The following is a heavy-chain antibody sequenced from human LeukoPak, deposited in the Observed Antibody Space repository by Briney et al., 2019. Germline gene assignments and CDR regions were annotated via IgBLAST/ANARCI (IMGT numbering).Heavy chain of an antibody. Sequence: GGSLRLSCAASGFTVSSNYMSWVRQAPGKGLEWVSVIYSGGSTYYADSVKGRFTISRDNAKNSLYLQMNSLRAEDTAVYYCARDRHDFWSGANWFDPWGQGTLVTVSS. V-gene: IGHV3-53*01. CDR3: ARDRHDFWSGANWFDP. CDR2: IYSGGST. CDR1: GFTVSSNY. D-gene: IGHD3-3*01. J-gene: IGHJ5*02.